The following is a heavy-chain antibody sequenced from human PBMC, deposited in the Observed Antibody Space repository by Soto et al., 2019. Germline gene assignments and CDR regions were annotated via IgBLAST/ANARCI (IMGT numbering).Heavy chain of an antibody. D-gene: IGHD3-3*01. J-gene: IGHJ3*02. V-gene: IGHV1-2*02. Sequence: QLHLVQSGAVVKKPGASVTVSCSASGYPVTAYYMHWVRQAPGRGLEWMGGINPATGAAKYTQTFQGKVTLTRDTSTSNVFMELSGLTSGDTAVFYWAGGGGVGVAGSAAFDMWGQGTLVTVSS. CDR3: AGGGGVGVAGSAAFDM. CDR2: INPATGAA. CDR1: GYPVTAYY.